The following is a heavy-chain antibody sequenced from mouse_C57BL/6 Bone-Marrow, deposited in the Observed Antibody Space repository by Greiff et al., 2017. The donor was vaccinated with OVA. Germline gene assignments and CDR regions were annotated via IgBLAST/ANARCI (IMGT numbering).Heavy chain of an antibody. Sequence: QVQLQQPGTELVKPGASVKLSCKASGYTFTSYWMHWVKQRPGQGLEWIGNINPSNGGTNYNEKFKSKATLTVDNSSSTAYMQPSRLTSEVSAVYYCAREDGHPFAYWGQGTLVTVAA. D-gene: IGHD3-1*01. J-gene: IGHJ3*01. V-gene: IGHV1-53*01. CDR1: GYTFTSYW. CDR3: AREDGHPFAY. CDR2: INPSNGGT.